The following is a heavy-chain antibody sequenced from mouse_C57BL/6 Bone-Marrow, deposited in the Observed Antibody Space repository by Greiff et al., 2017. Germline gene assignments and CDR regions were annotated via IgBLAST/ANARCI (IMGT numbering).Heavy chain of an antibody. CDR2: IHPNSGST. CDR3: ARWENDNGISYVRGYFDV. J-gene: IGHJ1*03. D-gene: IGHD1-1*01. V-gene: IGHV1-64*01. CDR1: GYTFTSYW. Sequence: QVQLQQPGAELVKPGASVKLSCKASGYTFTSYWMHWVKQRPGQGLEWIGMIHPNSGSTNYNEKFKGKATLTVDKSASTAYMQLSSLTSEDSAVYYCARWENDNGISYVRGYFDVWGTGTTVTVSS.